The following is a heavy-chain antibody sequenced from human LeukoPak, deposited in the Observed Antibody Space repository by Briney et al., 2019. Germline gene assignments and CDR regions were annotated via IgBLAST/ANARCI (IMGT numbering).Heavy chain of an antibody. D-gene: IGHD2-2*01. CDR2: ISSSSSYI. Sequence: SGGSLRLSCAASGFTFSSYSMNWVRQAPGKGLEWVSSISSSSSYIYYADSVKGRFTISRDNAKNSLYLQMNSLRAEDTAVYYCARDGLHCSSTSCYAGGGPYGMDVWGQGTTVTVSS. V-gene: IGHV3-21*01. J-gene: IGHJ6*02. CDR3: ARDGLHCSSTSCYAGGGPYGMDV. CDR1: GFTFSSYS.